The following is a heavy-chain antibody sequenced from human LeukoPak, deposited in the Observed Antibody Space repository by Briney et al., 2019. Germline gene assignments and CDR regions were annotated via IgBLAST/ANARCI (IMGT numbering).Heavy chain of an antibody. CDR1: GGSVSSGSYY. V-gene: IGHV4-61*01. D-gene: IGHD4-17*01. J-gene: IGHJ4*02. CDR2: ISYSGST. CDR3: ARDPAKYGDYDY. Sequence: SETLSLTCTVSGGSVSSGSYYWTWIRQPPGKGLEWIGYISYSGSTNFNPSLKSRVTISVDTSKNQFSLKLTSVTAADTAVYYCARDPAKYGDYDYWGQGTLVTVSS.